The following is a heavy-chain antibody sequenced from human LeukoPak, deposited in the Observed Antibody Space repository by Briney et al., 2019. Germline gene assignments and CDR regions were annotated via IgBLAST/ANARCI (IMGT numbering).Heavy chain of an antibody. D-gene: IGHD2-15*01. J-gene: IGHJ3*02. CDR2: IIPIFGTA. V-gene: IGHV1-69*05. CDR3: ASDCSGGSCYSPNAFDI. CDR1: GGTFSSYA. Sequence: SVKVSCKASGGTFSSYAISWVRQAPGQGLEWMGGIIPIFGTANYAQKFQGRVTITTDESTSTAYMELSSLRSEDTAVYYCASDCSGGSCYSPNAFDIWGQGTMVTVSS.